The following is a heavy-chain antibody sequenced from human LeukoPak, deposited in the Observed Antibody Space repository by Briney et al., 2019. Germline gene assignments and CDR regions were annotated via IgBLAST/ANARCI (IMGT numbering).Heavy chain of an antibody. CDR3: ARGSAAILRYSQH. J-gene: IGHJ1*01. V-gene: IGHV4-34*01. D-gene: IGHD2-2*02. CDR1: GGSFSGYY. CDR2: INHSGST. Sequence: SETLSLTCAVYGGSFSGYYWSWIRQPPGKGLEWIGEINHSGSTNYNPSLKSRVTIPVDTSKNQFSLKLSSVTAADTAVYYCARGSAAILRYSQHWGQGTLVTVSS.